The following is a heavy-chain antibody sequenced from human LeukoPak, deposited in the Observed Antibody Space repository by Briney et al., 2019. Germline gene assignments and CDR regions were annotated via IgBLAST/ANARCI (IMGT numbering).Heavy chain of an antibody. Sequence: SETLSLTCAVYGGSFSGYYWGWIRQPPGKGLEWIGSIYHSGSSYYNPSLKSRVTISVDTSKNQFSLNLSSVTAAYTAVYYCARGFRNLDYWGQGTLVTVSS. CDR2: IYHSGSS. D-gene: IGHD1-14*01. CDR3: ARGFRNLDY. CDR1: GGSFSGYY. V-gene: IGHV4-38-2*01. J-gene: IGHJ4*02.